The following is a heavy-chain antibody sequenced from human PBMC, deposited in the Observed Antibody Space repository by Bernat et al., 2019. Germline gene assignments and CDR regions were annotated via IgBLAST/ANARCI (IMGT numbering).Heavy chain of an antibody. CDR1: GFTFSSYG. Sequence: QVQLVESGGGVVQPGRSLRLSCAASGFTFSSYGMHWVRQAPGKGLEWVAVIWYDGSNKYYADSVKGRFTVSRDNSKNTLYLQMNSLRAEDTAVYYCARAADCTSASCAIDYWGQGTLVTVSS. CDR3: ARAADCTSASCAIDY. J-gene: IGHJ4*02. V-gene: IGHV3-33*01. D-gene: IGHD2-2*01. CDR2: IWYDGSNK.